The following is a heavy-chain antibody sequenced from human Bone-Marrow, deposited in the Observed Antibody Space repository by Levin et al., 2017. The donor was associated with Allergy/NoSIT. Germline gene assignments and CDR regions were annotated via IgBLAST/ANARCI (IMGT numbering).Heavy chain of an antibody. CDR3: AKGYRGILTGPWFDP. CDR1: GFTFDDYT. J-gene: IGHJ5*02. V-gene: IGHV3-43*01. Sequence: PGGSLRLSCAASGFTFDDYTMHWVRQAPGKGLEWVSLISWDGGSTYYADSVKGRFTISRDNSKNSLYLQMNSLRTEDTALYYCAKGYRGILTGPWFDPWGQGTLVTVSS. CDR2: ISWDGGST. D-gene: IGHD3-9*01.